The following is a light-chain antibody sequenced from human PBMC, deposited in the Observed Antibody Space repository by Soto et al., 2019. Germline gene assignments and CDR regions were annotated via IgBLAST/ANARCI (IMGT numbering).Light chain of an antibody. V-gene: IGLV2-14*03. CDR2: DVS. Sequence: QSALTQPASVSGSPGQSITISCTGTASNIGVYNYVSWYQQHPDRAPKLMIHDVSNRPSGVSNRFSGSKSGNTASLTISGLQAEDEADYYCSSYTSSSTLVFGPGTKLTVL. CDR3: SSYTSSSTLV. J-gene: IGLJ1*01. CDR1: ASNIGVYNY.